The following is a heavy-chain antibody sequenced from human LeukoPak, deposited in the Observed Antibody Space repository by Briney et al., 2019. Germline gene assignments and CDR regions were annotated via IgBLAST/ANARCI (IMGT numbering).Heavy chain of an antibody. CDR2: IKQDGSEK. CDR1: GFTFSRYW. CDR3: AKENMVRGVMGYYYMDV. J-gene: IGHJ6*03. Sequence: PGGSLRLSCAASGFTFSRYWMTWVRQAPGKGLEWVANIKQDGSEKYYVDSVKGRFTISRDNAKNSLYLQMNSLRAEDMALYYCAKENMVRGVMGYYYMDVWGKGTTVTVSS. D-gene: IGHD3-10*01. V-gene: IGHV3-7*03.